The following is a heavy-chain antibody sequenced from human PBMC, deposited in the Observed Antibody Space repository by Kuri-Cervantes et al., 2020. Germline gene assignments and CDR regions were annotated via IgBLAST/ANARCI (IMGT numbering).Heavy chain of an antibody. CDR3: ARDLRQWLGNDAFDI. CDR1: GYTFTGYY. D-gene: IGHD6-19*01. CDR2: INPNSGGT. V-gene: IGHV1-2*02. Sequence: ASVKVSCKASGYTFTGYYMHWVRQAPGQGLERMGWINPNSGGTNYAQKFQGRVTMTRDTSISTAYMELSRLRSDDTAVYYCARDLRQWLGNDAFDIWGQGTMVTVS. J-gene: IGHJ3*02.